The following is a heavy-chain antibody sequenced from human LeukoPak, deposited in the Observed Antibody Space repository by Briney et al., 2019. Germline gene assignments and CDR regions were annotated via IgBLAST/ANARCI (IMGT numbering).Heavy chain of an antibody. CDR1: GFTFTTYW. Sequence: PGGSLRLSCAASGFTFTTYWIHWVRQTPGKGLVWVSVINTDGSDTRYTDSVKGRFTVSRDNAKNTIYLEMNSLRVEDTAVYYCATLSQTLPLDYWGQGVQVTVSS. CDR3: ATLSQTLPLDY. CDR2: INTDGSDT. J-gene: IGHJ4*02. V-gene: IGHV3-74*01.